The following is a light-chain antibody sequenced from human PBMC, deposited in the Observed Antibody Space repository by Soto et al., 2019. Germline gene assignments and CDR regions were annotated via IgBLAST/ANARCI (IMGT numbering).Light chain of an antibody. CDR1: SSDVGGYKY. CDR2: EVS. CDR3: TSYTTSRTFV. V-gene: IGLV2-14*01. Sequence: QSVLTQPASVSGSPGQSITISCTGTSSDVGGYKYVSWYQQYPGKVPKLMIYEVSNRPSGASNRFSGSQSGNTASLTISGLQAEDEAEYYCTSYTTSRTFVFGTGTKVTVL. J-gene: IGLJ1*01.